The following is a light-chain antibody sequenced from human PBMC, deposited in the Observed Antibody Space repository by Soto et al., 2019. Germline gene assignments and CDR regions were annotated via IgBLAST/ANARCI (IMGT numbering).Light chain of an antibody. J-gene: IGLJ1*01. Sequence: QSALTQPPSVSGAPGQRVTISCTWSSSNIGAGYDVHWYQQLPGTAPKLLIYGNSNRPSGVPDRFSGSKSGTSASLASTGLQAEDEAASSSQSYDRTLHVSRPGTKLTVL. CDR3: QSYDRTLHV. CDR2: GNS. CDR1: SSNIGAGYD. V-gene: IGLV1-40*01.